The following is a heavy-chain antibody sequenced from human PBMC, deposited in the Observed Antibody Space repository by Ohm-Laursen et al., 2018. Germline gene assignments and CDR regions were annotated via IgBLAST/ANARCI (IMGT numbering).Heavy chain of an antibody. CDR3: ARGMQRNYFDY. CDR2: IWYDGSNE. Sequence: SLRLSCSAAGFTFSSYGMHWVRQAPGKGLEWVAVIWYDGSNEYYADSVKGRFTISRDNSKNTLYLQMNSLRAEDTAVYYCARGMQRNYFDYWGQGTLVTVSS. CDR1: GFTFSSYG. V-gene: IGHV3-33*01. J-gene: IGHJ4*02.